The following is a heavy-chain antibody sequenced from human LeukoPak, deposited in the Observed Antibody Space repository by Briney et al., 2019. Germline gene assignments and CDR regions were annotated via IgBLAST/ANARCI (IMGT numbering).Heavy chain of an antibody. V-gene: IGHV1-46*01. D-gene: IGHD1-26*01. J-gene: IGHJ4*02. CDR3: ARAMGSYLEDY. Sequence: AASVKVSCKASGYTFTGYYMHWVRQAPGQGLEWMGIINPSGGSTSYAQKFQGRVTMTRDMSTSTVYMELSSLRSEDTAVYYCARAMGSYLEDYWGQGTLVTVSS. CDR1: GYTFTGYY. CDR2: INPSGGST.